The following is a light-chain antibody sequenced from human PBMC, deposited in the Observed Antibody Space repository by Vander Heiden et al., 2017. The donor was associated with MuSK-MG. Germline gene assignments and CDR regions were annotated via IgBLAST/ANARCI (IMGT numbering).Light chain of an antibody. CDR3: QAWDSSVVV. J-gene: IGLJ2*01. V-gene: IGLV3-1*01. Sequence: SYELTQPPSVSVSPGQTASIACSGDKWGDKYACWYQQKPGQSPVLVLYQDSKRPSGIPERFSCSNSGNTATLTISGTQAMDEADYYCQAWDSSVVVFGGGTKLTVL. CDR2: QDS. CDR1: KWGDKY.